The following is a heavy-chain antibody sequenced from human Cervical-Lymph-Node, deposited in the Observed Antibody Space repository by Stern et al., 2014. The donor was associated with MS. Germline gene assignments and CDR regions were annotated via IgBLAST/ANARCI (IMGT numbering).Heavy chain of an antibody. D-gene: IGHD3-10*01. V-gene: IGHV1-69*06. CDR2: IIRPVGTA. CDR3: ARGTGDNWFDP. CDR1: GG. Sequence: MQLAESGADVKKPGSAVRVSCKASGGVSWLRQAPGQGLEYMGGIIRPVGTAHYSQRFQGRLTIPADTSSNTTYMELRSLRSDDTAVYYCARGTGDNWFDPWGQGTLVSVSS. J-gene: IGHJ5*02.